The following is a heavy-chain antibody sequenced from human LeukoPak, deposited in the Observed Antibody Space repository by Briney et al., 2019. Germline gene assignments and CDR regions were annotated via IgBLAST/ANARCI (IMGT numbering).Heavy chain of an antibody. D-gene: IGHD2-21*02. Sequence: GGSLRLSCAVSGFTVSSSYMSWVRQAPGKGLEWVSVIYSGGSTYYANSVKGRFTISRDNSNSTLYLHMNSLSAEDTAVYYCARGGGAFCGGDCHRNFDYWGQGTLVTVSS. CDR3: ARGGGAFCGGDCHRNFDY. V-gene: IGHV3-53*01. CDR2: IYSGGST. CDR1: GFTVSSSY. J-gene: IGHJ4*02.